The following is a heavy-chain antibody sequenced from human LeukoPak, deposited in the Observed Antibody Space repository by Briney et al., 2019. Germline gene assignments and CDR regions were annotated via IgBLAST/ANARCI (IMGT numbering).Heavy chain of an antibody. CDR2: IRYDGSNK. D-gene: IGHD3-22*01. Sequence: PGGSLRLSCAASGFTFSSYGMHWVRQAPGKGLEWVAFIRYDGSNKYYADSVKGRFTISRDNSKNTLYLQMNSLRAEDTAVYYCAKASGVDYYDSSGYLDYFDYWGQGTLVTVSS. J-gene: IGHJ4*02. V-gene: IGHV3-30*02. CDR1: GFTFSSYG. CDR3: AKASGVDYYDSSGYLDYFDY.